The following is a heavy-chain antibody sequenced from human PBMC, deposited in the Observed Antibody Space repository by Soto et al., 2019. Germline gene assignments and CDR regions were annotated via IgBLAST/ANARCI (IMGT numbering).Heavy chain of an antibody. CDR3: ARGYCTATICDPWFDP. Sequence: GESLKISCKGSGYSFTSYWISWVRQMPGKGLEWMGRIDPSDSYTNYSPPFQGHVTISADKSISTAYLQWSSLKASDTAMYYCARGYCTATICDPWFDPWGQGTLVTVSS. D-gene: IGHD2-8*02. V-gene: IGHV5-10-1*01. CDR1: GYSFTSYW. CDR2: IDPSDSYT. J-gene: IGHJ5*02.